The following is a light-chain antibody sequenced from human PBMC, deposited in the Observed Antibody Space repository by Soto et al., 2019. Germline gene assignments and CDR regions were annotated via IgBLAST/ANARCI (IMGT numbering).Light chain of an antibody. CDR1: ESIDNW. CDR2: AAS. J-gene: IGKJ1*01. Sequence: DIQVTQSPSTLSASVGDAVTITCRASESIDNWLAWYQQKPGKAPKLLIFAASTLVRGVPSKFSGRGSGTEFTLTISSLQAADFANYYCHQYHTDWTFGQGTKVDIK. V-gene: IGKV1-5*01. CDR3: HQYHTDWT.